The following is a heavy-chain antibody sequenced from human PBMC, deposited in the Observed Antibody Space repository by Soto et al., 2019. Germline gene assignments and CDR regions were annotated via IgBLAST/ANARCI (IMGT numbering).Heavy chain of an antibody. V-gene: IGHV4-31*03. J-gene: IGHJ6*02. D-gene: IGHD2-2*01. CDR3: ARGPGGTAAIPYYYGMDV. Sequence: TLSLTCTVSGGSISSGGYYWSWLRQHPGKGLEWIGYIYYSGRTSYNPSLKRRVTISVDTSKNQFSRKLSSVTAADTAVYYCARGPGGTAAIPYYYGMDVWFQGTTVTVSS. CDR2: IYYSGRT. CDR1: GGSISSGGYY.